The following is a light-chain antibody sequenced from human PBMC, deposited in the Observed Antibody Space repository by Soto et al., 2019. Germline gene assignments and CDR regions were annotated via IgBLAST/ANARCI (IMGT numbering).Light chain of an antibody. Sequence: DIQMTQSPSTLSASVGDTVTITCRASQSISTWLAWYQQKPGKAPNLLIYETATLKSGIPSRFSGSGSGTEFTLTISSLQPDDFATYYCQQYKGYSGTFGQGTKLEIK. CDR2: ETA. V-gene: IGKV1-5*01. CDR1: QSISTW. J-gene: IGKJ2*01. CDR3: QQYKGYSGT.